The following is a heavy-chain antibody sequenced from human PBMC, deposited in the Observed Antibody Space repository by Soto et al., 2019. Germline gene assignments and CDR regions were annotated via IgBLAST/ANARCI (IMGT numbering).Heavy chain of an antibody. CDR3: ARDHCSGGSCYLAAFDI. Sequence: QVQLVESGGGLVQPGKSLRLSCAASGFTFSSYAMHWVRQAPGKGLEWVAVIWYDGSNKYYADSVKGRFTISRDNSKNTLYLKMNSLRAEDTAVYQCARDHCSGGSCYLAAFDIWGQGTMVTVSS. CDR1: GFTFSSYA. D-gene: IGHD2-15*01. CDR2: IWYDGSNK. J-gene: IGHJ3*02. V-gene: IGHV3-33*01.